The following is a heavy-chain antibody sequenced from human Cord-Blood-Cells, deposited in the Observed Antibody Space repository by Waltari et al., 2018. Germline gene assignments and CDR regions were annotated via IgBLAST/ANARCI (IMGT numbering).Heavy chain of an antibody. CDR2: IKQDGSEK. Sequence: EVQLVESGGVWVQPGVSLRPSCAASGFTFSSHWMSWVRQAPGKGLEWVANIKQDGSEKYYVDSVKGRFTISRDNAKNSLYLQMNSLRAEDTAVYYCARDPRIAARPDYWGQGTLVTVSS. CDR1: GFTFSSHW. D-gene: IGHD6-6*01. V-gene: IGHV3-7*01. J-gene: IGHJ4*02. CDR3: ARDPRIAARPDY.